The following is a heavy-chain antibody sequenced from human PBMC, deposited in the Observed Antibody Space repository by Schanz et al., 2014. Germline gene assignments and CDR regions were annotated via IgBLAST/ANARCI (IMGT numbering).Heavy chain of an antibody. CDR3: AKGRFGELSAFDI. CDR2: INSVGSNT. V-gene: IGHV3-74*02. CDR1: GFTFSSHW. D-gene: IGHD3-10*01. J-gene: IGHJ3*02. Sequence: EVQLLESGGGLVQPGGSLRLSCAASGFTFSSHWMHWVRQDPGKGLVWVARINSVGSNTDYADSVRGRFTISRDNAENTLYLQMNSLRAEDTAVYYCAKGRFGELSAFDIWGQGTMVTVSS.